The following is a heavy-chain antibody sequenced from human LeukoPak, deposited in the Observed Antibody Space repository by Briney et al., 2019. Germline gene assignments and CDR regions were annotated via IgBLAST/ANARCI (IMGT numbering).Heavy chain of an antibody. CDR3: AKGAPTLADPSDN. CDR1: GFTFSSYG. J-gene: IGHJ4*02. D-gene: IGHD3-3*02. V-gene: IGHV3-23*01. Sequence: QPGGSLRLSCAASGFTFSSYGMHWVRQAPGKGLEWASGISSNGESTHYGDSVEGRFAISRDNTQNTLYLQLNSLWAEDTAVYYCAKGAPTLADPSDNWGQGTLVTVSS. CDR2: ISSNGEST.